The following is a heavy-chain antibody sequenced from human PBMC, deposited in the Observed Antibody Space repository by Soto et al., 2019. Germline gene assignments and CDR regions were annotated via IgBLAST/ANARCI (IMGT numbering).Heavy chain of an antibody. D-gene: IGHD5-18*01. J-gene: IGHJ4*02. CDR2: ISSSSYI. CDR1: GFTFSSYS. CDR3: ATHGGYSYGDY. Sequence: PGGSLRLSCAASGFTFSSYSMNWVRQAPGKGLEWVSSISSSSYIYYADSVKGRFTISRDNAKNSLYLQMNSLRAEDTAVYYCATHGGYSYGDYWGQGTLVTVSS. V-gene: IGHV3-21*01.